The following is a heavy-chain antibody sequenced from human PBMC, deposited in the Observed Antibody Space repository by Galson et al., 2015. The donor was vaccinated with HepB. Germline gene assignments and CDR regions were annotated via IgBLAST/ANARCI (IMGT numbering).Heavy chain of an antibody. Sequence: SVKVSCKASGYTFSSYSITWVRQAPGQGLEWVGWISPHNRYTNYAQNFQGRVTMTTDTSTNTAYMELRSLRSDDTAVYYCARRALVVAVGATQNNWFDPWGRGALVTVSS. CDR3: ARRALVVAVGATQNNWFDP. D-gene: IGHD2-15*01. V-gene: IGHV1-18*01. CDR2: ISPHNRYT. J-gene: IGHJ5*02. CDR1: GYTFSSYS.